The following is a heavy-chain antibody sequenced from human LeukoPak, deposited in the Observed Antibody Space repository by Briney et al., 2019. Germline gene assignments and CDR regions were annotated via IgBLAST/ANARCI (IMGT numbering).Heavy chain of an antibody. J-gene: IGHJ6*02. CDR3: ARDPLRRFLEGYGMDV. CDR2: IIALFGTA. CDR1: GGTFSSYA. Sequence: GASVKVSCKASGGTFSSYAISWVRQAPGQGLEWMGGIIALFGTANYAQKFQGRVTITADKSTSTAYMELSSLRSEDTAVYYCARDPLRRFLEGYGMDVWGQGTTVTVSS. V-gene: IGHV1-69*06. D-gene: IGHD3-3*01.